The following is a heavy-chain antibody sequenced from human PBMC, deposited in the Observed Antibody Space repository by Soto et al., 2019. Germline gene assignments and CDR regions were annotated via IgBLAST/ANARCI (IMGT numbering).Heavy chain of an antibody. CDR1: GFTFSSYG. D-gene: IGHD6-19*01. CDR3: VKDGSSGWPYYYGMDV. V-gene: IGHV3-30*18. Sequence: QVQLVESGGGVVQPGRFLRLSCAASGFTFSSYGMHWVRQAPCKGLEWVAVISYDGSNKYYADSVKGRFTISRDNSKNTLYLQMSSLRAEDTAVYYCVKDGSSGWPYYYGMDVWGQGTTVTVSS. CDR2: ISYDGSNK. J-gene: IGHJ6*02.